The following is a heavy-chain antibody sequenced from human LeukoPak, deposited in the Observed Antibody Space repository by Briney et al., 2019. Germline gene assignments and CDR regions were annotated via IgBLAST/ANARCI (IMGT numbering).Heavy chain of an antibody. CDR3: ARTVWFGERGYFQH. Sequence: PGGSLRLSCAASGFSFSSYWMIWVRQAPGKGLEWVGNIQQDGSGKEYVDAVKGRFTISRENAKNSLYLQMNSLRAEDTAVYYCARTVWFGERGYFQHWGQGTLVTVSS. D-gene: IGHD3-10*01. CDR2: IQQDGSGK. V-gene: IGHV3-7*01. J-gene: IGHJ1*01. CDR1: GFSFSSYW.